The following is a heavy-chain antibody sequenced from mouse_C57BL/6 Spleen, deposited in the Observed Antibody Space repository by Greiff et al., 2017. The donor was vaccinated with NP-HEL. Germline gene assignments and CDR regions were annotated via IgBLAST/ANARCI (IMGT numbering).Heavy chain of an antibody. Sequence: QVQLQQPGAELVIPGASVKLSCKASGYTFTSYCMHWVKQRSGQGLEWIGEFDPSDSYTNYNQKFKGKTTLTVDKSSSTVYMQLSSLTSEDSAVYYCANGKQGYFDVWGTGTTVTVSS. CDR2: FDPSDSYT. CDR1: GYTFTSYC. CDR3: ANGKQGYFDV. V-gene: IGHV1-69*01. J-gene: IGHJ1*03.